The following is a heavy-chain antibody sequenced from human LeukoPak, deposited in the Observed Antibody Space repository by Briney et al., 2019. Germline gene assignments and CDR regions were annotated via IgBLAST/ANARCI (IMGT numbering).Heavy chain of an antibody. CDR2: ISRSGSST. Sequence: PGGSLTLSCAASGFTLSAYAMSWVRLAPGKGLEWVSAISRSGSSTDYADSVKGRFTISRDNSKNTLYLQMNSLRPEDTAVYYCAKGGDILTGYYLYWYFDLWGRGTLVTVSS. D-gene: IGHD3-9*01. CDR3: AKGGDILTGYYLYWYFDL. CDR1: GFTLSAYA. J-gene: IGHJ2*01. V-gene: IGHV3-23*01.